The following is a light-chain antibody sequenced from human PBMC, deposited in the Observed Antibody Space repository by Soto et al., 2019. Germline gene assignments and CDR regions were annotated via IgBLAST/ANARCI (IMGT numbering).Light chain of an antibody. CDR1: SGDIGAYNY. CDR2: GVS. V-gene: IGLV2-14*01. CDR3: QSYDSSLSGSI. Sequence: QSALTQPASVSGSPGQSITISCTGTSGDIGAYNYVSWYQQHPYTAPKLLIYGVSDRPSGVSNRFSASKSGNTASLTISGLQAEDEADYYCQSYDSSLSGSIFGTGTKLTVL. J-gene: IGLJ1*01.